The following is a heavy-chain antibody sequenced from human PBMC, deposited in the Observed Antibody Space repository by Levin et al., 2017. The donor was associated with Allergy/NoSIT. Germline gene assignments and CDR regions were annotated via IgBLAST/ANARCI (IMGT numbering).Heavy chain of an antibody. CDR1: GGTFSSYA. J-gene: IGHJ4*02. D-gene: IGHD5-12*01. CDR3: AIHRGYSGYDFFSFDY. V-gene: IGHV1-69*13. CDR2: IIPIFGTA. Sequence: SVKVSCKASGGTFSSYAISWVRQAPGQGLEWMGGIIPIFGTANYAQKFQGRVTITADESTSTAYMELSSLRSEDTAVYYCAIHRGYSGYDFFSFDYWGQGTLVTVSS.